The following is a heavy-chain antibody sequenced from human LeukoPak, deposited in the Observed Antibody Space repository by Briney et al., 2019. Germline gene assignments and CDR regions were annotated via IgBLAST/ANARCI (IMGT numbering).Heavy chain of an antibody. V-gene: IGHV3-23*01. CDR1: GFTFSNYA. Sequence: PGGSLRLSCAASGFTFSNYAMSWVRQAPGKGLEWVSVISGLGGSTYYADSVKGRFTISRDNSKNMLYLQMNSLRAEDTAVYYCAKPYYYGSRSYMDYWGQGTLVTVSS. D-gene: IGHD3-10*01. J-gene: IGHJ4*02. CDR2: ISGLGGST. CDR3: AKPYYYGSRSYMDY.